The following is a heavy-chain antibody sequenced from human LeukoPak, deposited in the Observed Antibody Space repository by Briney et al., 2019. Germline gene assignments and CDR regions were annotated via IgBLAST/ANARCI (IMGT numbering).Heavy chain of an antibody. Sequence: PGRSLRLSCAASGFTFSNFGMHWVRQAPGKGLEWVAVIWYDGGNKYYADSVKGRFTISRDNSKNTLYLQMNSLRAEDTAVYYCARRYCSGGSCYSFRGDWFDPWGQGTLVTVSS. J-gene: IGHJ5*02. CDR1: GFTFSNFG. D-gene: IGHD2-15*01. CDR3: ARRYCSGGSCYSFRGDWFDP. CDR2: IWYDGGNK. V-gene: IGHV3-33*01.